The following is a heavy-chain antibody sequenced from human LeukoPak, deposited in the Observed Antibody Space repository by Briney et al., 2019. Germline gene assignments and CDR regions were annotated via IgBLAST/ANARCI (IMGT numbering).Heavy chain of an antibody. CDR1: GYSFTSYW. Sequence: GESLKISCKGSGYSFTSYWIGWVRQMPGKGLEWMGIIYPGDSDTRYSPSFQGQVTISADKSISTAYLQWSSLKASDTAMYYCARHKRYYDSSGYIDYWGQGTLITVSS. J-gene: IGHJ4*02. CDR2: IYPGDSDT. V-gene: IGHV5-51*01. D-gene: IGHD3-22*01. CDR3: ARHKRYYDSSGYIDY.